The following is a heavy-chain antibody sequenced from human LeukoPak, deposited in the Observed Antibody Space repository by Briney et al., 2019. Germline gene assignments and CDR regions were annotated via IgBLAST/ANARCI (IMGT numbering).Heavy chain of an antibody. CDR3: ARQGFRRFDP. J-gene: IGHJ5*02. CDR2: INHSGST. CDR1: GGSFSAYY. Sequence: SETLSLTCAVYGGSFSAYYWSWIRQSPGRGLEWIGEINHSGSTNINPSLKSRVTISVDTSRNQFSLHLNSVTPEDTAVYYCARQGFRRFDPWGQGTLVTVSS. D-gene: IGHD3-3*01. V-gene: IGHV4-34*01.